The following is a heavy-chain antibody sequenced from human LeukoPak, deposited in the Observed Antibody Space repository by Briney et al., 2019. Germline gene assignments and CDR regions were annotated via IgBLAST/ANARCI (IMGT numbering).Heavy chain of an antibody. Sequence: ASVKVSCKASGYTFINYYMHWVRQAPGQGLEWMGRINPNSGDTNYAQNFQGRVTMTRDTSITTAYMELSSLTSADTAVYFCARSAEHCNNGVCFTDYYMDVWGKGTTVTVSS. J-gene: IGHJ6*03. V-gene: IGHV1-2*06. D-gene: IGHD2-8*01. CDR1: GYTFINYY. CDR2: INPNSGDT. CDR3: ARSAEHCNNGVCFTDYYMDV.